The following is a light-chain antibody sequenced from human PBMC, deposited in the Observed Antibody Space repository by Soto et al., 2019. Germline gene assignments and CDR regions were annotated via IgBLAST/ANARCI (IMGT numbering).Light chain of an antibody. CDR3: QQYNDWPRT. V-gene: IGKV3-15*01. CDR1: QSVSSN. CDR2: GAS. Sequence: EIVMTQSPATLSVSPGERATLSCRANQSVSSNLAWYQQKPGQAPRLLFYGASARATAVPARFSGSGSGTDFTLSISSLQSEDFAVYYCQQYNDWPRTFGQGTKVEIK. J-gene: IGKJ1*01.